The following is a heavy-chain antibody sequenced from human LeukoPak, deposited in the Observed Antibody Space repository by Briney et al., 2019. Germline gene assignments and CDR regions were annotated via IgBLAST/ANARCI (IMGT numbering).Heavy chain of an antibody. V-gene: IGHV1-69*04. CDR2: IIPILGIA. CDR1: GGTFSSYA. D-gene: IGHD5-18*01. CDR3: ARGFSYLHYYYYGMDV. Sequence: SVKVSCKASGGTFSSYAISWVRQAPGQGLEWMGRIIPILGIANYAQKFQGRVTITADKSTSTAYMELSSLRSEDTAVYYCARGFSYLHYYYYGMDVWGQGTTVTVSS. J-gene: IGHJ6*02.